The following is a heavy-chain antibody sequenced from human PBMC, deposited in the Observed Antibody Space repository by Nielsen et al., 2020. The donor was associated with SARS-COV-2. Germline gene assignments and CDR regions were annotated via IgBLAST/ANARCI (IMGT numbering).Heavy chain of an antibody. J-gene: IGHJ4*02. CDR2: IKEDGSEK. Sequence: GGSLRLSCVVSGFNFENHWMSWVRQAPGKGLEWVANIKEDGSEKYYVDSVKGRFSISRDNAKKSLYLQMSSLRVGDTAVYYCTRDVGPPSWGDPRDGLLSYYFTILGYSDYWGPGTRVTVSS. CDR1: GFNFENHW. V-gene: IGHV3-7*01. CDR3: TRDVGPPSWGDPRDGLLSYYFTILGYSDY. D-gene: IGHD5-18*01.